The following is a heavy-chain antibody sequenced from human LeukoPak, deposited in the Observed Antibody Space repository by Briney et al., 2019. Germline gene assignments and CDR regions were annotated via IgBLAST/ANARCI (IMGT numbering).Heavy chain of an antibody. CDR3: ARDAGASSSWTDDAFDI. J-gene: IGHJ3*02. V-gene: IGHV3-20*04. CDR2: INWNGGST. D-gene: IGHD6-13*01. CDR1: GFTFSSYE. Sequence: GGSLRLSCAASGFTFSSYEMNWVRQAPGKGLEWVSGINWNGGSTGYADSVKGRFTISRDNAKNSLYLQMNSLRAEDTALYYCARDAGASSSWTDDAFDIWGQGTMVTVSS.